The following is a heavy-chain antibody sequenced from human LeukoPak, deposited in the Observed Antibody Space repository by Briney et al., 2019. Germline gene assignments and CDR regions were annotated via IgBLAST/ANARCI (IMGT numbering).Heavy chain of an antibody. J-gene: IGHJ4*02. CDR2: ISYDGSNK. V-gene: IGHV3-30*03. CDR1: GFTFSSYG. CDR3: ATPADIVIVPAASKGY. Sequence: PGRSLRLSCAAAGFTFSSYGMHWVRQAPGKGLEWVAVISYDGSNKYYADSVKGRFTISRDNAKNSLYLQMNSLRAEDTAVYYCATPADIVIVPAASKGYWGQGTLVTVSS. D-gene: IGHD2-2*01.